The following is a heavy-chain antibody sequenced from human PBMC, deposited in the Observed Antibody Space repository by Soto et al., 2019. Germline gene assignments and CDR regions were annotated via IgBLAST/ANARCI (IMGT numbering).Heavy chain of an antibody. Sequence: GGSLRLSCAASGFTFSTYAMHWVRQAPGKGLEWVAVISYDGTKKYYADSVKGRFTISRDNSKNTLYLQMNSLRAEDTAVYFCAKGSPTSWYFPEFDPWGQGTLVTVSS. CDR1: GFTFSTYA. V-gene: IGHV3-30*18. CDR3: AKGSPTSWYFPEFDP. CDR2: ISYDGTKK. D-gene: IGHD6-13*01. J-gene: IGHJ5*02.